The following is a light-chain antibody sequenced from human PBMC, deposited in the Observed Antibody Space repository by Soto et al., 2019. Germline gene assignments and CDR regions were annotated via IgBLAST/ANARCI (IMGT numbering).Light chain of an antibody. CDR3: MQGLQTWT. V-gene: IGKV2-28*01. J-gene: IGKJ1*01. CDR1: QSLLHSNGYNY. Sequence: DIVMTQSPLSLPVTPGEPASISCRSSQSLLHSNGYNYVDWYLQKPGQSPQLLIYLGSNRASGVPDRFSGSGSGTYFTLKISRVEAEDVGVYYCMQGLQTWTFGQGTKVEIK. CDR2: LGS.